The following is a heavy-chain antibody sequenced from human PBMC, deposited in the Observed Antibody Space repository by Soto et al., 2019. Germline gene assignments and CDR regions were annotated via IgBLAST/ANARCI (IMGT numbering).Heavy chain of an antibody. D-gene: IGHD3-22*01. J-gene: IGHJ4*02. V-gene: IGHV1-69*06. CDR3: ARPYYESSGYYLWYFEY. CDR2: IIPNFDTP. CDR1: GDSFSSFA. Sequence: QVQLVQSGAEVKKPGSSVKISCKASGDSFSSFAVTWVRQAPGQGLEWMGGIIPNFDTPQYAQKFQGRVTIIADKSTSTPYMQLSSLRSEDTAVYYCARPYYESSGYYLWYFEYWGQGTLVTVSS.